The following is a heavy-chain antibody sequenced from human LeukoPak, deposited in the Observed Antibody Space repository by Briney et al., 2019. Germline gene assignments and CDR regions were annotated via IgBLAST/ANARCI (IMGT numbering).Heavy chain of an antibody. CDR3: ARDQTSSSWGGVEFLDAFDI. Sequence: PGRSLRLSCAASGFTFSSYAMHCVRQAPGKGLEWVAVISYDGSNKYYADSVKGRFTISRDNSKNTLYLQMNSLRAEDTAVYYCARDQTSSSWGGVEFLDAFDIWGQGTMVTAPS. V-gene: IGHV3-30-3*01. CDR2: ISYDGSNK. D-gene: IGHD6-13*01. J-gene: IGHJ3*02. CDR1: GFTFSSYA.